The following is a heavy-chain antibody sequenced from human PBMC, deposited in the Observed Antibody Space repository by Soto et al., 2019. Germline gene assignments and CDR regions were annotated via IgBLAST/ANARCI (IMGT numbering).Heavy chain of an antibody. V-gene: IGHV3-23*01. CDR3: AKGIAVAGDDPATVFQH. J-gene: IGHJ1*01. Sequence: EVQLLESGGGLVQPGGSLRLTCAASGFTFSSYAMSWVRQAPGKGLEWVSAISGSGGSTYYADSVKGRFTISRDNSKNTLYLQMNSLRAEDTAVYYCAKGIAVAGDDPATVFQHWGQGALVTVSS. CDR2: ISGSGGST. CDR1: GFTFSSYA. D-gene: IGHD6-19*01.